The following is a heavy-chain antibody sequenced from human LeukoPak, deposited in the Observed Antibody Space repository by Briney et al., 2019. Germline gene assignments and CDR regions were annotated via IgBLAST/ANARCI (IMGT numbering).Heavy chain of an antibody. CDR1: GFTFSSYA. CDR3: ARDNDYGDYVQGPVWADGAFDI. J-gene: IGHJ3*02. Sequence: GGSLRLSCAASGFTFSSYAMHWVRQAPGKGLEWVAVISYDGSNKYYADSVKGRFTISRDNSKNTLYLQMNSLRAEDTAVYYCARDNDYGDYVQGPVWADGAFDIWGQGTMVTVSS. CDR2: ISYDGSNK. V-gene: IGHV3-30-3*01. D-gene: IGHD4-17*01.